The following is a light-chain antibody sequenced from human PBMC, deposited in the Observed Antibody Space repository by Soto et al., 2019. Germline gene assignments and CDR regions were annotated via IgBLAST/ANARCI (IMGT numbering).Light chain of an antibody. CDR2: ATS. CDR3: QQYNYFPPT. Sequence: DVQMTQSPSSVSASVGDRVSITCRASQSVKNWLAWYQQRPGKAPKSLIYATSTLQNGVPSRFSGSGSGTHFTLIIDSLQPEDSATYYCQQYNYFPPTFGGGTKVEIK. J-gene: IGKJ4*01. V-gene: IGKV1D-16*01. CDR1: QSVKNW.